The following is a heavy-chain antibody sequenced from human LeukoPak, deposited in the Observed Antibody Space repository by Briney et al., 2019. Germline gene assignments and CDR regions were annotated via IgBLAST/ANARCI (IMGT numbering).Heavy chain of an antibody. V-gene: IGHV3-30-3*01. Sequence: GGSLRLSCAASGFTFSSYAMHWVRQAPGKGLEWVAVISYDGSNKYYADSVKGRFTISRDNSKSTLYLQMNSLRAEDTAVYYCASSYYDSRGRDLGYWGQGTLVTVSS. CDR3: ASSYYDSRGRDLGY. CDR2: ISYDGSNK. J-gene: IGHJ4*02. D-gene: IGHD3-22*01. CDR1: GFTFSSYA.